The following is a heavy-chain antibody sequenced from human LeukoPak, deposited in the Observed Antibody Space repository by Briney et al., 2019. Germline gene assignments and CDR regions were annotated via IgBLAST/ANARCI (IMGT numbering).Heavy chain of an antibody. V-gene: IGHV5-51*01. CDR1: GYSFTSYW. D-gene: IGHD3-3*01. CDR2: IYPGDSDT. J-gene: IGHJ3*02. CDR3: AREGRGYYKKNYNPDAFDI. Sequence: GESLKISCKGSGYSFTSYWIGWVRQMPGKGLEWMGIIYPGDSDTRYSPSFQGQVTISADKSISTAYLQWSSLKASDTAMYYCAREGRGYYKKNYNPDAFDIWGQGTMVTVSS.